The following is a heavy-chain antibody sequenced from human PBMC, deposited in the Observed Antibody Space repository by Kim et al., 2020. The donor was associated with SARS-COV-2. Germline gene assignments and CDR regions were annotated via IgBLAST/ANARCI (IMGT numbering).Heavy chain of an antibody. V-gene: IGHV4-34*01. CDR2: INYTGNT. CDR1: AASFSRYY. CDR3: AGGGEGPAGGWY. Sequence: SETLSLTCAVYAASFSRYYWSWIRQPPGKGLEWIGEINYTGNTYYNPSLKSRVTISVDTSKNQFSLKLSSVTAADTAVYYCAGGGEGPAGGWY. D-gene: IGHD3-10*01. J-gene: IGHJ2*01.